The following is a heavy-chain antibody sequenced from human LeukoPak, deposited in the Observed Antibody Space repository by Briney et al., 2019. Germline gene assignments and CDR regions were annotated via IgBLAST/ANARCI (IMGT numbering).Heavy chain of an antibody. J-gene: IGHJ6*03. Sequence: ASVKVSCKASGGTFSSYAISWVRQAPGQGLEWMGGIIPIFGTANYAQKFQGRVTITTDESTSTAYMELSSLRSEDTAVYYCARALSLWSGYYGPYYYMDVWGKGTTVTVSS. CDR2: IIPIFGTA. D-gene: IGHD3-3*01. CDR3: ARALSLWSGYYGPYYYMDV. V-gene: IGHV1-69*05. CDR1: GGTFSSYA.